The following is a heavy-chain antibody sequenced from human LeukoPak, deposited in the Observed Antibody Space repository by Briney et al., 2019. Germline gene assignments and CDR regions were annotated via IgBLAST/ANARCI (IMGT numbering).Heavy chain of an antibody. CDR3: ARHYYDSSGYFLYYFDY. D-gene: IGHD3-22*01. Sequence: GSLRLSCSASGFTFSSYAMHWVRQTPGKGLEWIGSIYYSGSTDYNPSLKSRITISVDTSKNQFSLNLSSVTAADTAVYYCARHYYDSSGYFLYYFDYWGQGTLATVSS. V-gene: IGHV4-39*01. CDR1: GFTFSSYAMH. CDR2: IYYSGST. J-gene: IGHJ4*02.